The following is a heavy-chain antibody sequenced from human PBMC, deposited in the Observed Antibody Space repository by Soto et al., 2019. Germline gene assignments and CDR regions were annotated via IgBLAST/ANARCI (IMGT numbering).Heavy chain of an antibody. Sequence: EVQLVESGGGLVQPGGSLRLSCAASGFTFSSYWMHWVRQAPGKGLVWVSRINSDGSRTSYADSVKGRFTISRDNAKNTLYLQMNSLRADDTAVYSCAREEVVAKILYYGGAFDIWGQGTMVTVSS. D-gene: IGHD5-12*01. CDR2: INSDGSRT. CDR1: GFTFSSYW. V-gene: IGHV3-74*01. CDR3: AREEVVAKILYYGGAFDI. J-gene: IGHJ3*02.